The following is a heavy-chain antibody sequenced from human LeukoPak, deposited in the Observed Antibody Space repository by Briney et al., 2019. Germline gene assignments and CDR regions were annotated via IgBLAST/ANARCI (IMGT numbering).Heavy chain of an antibody. V-gene: IGHV4-59*01. Sequence: SETLSLTCTVSGGSISSYYWSWIRQPPGKGLEWIGYIYYSGSTNYNPSLKSRVTISVDTSKNQFSLKPSSVTAADTAVYYCARSIDYGGEYYFDYWGQGTLVTVSS. J-gene: IGHJ4*02. D-gene: IGHD4-23*01. CDR1: GGSISSYY. CDR3: ARSIDYGGEYYFDY. CDR2: IYYSGST.